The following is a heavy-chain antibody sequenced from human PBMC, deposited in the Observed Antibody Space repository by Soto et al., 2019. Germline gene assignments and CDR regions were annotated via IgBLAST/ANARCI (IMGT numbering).Heavy chain of an antibody. CDR2: IYYSGKT. V-gene: IGHV4-39*07. CDR1: GGSISNSRDY. CDR3: ASSNIAATGFYYYGMDV. Sequence: SETLSLTCSVSGGSISNSRDYWGWIRQPPGKGLEWIATIYYSGKTYYNPSLKSRVTISVDTSKNQFSLKLSPVTAADTAVYYCASSNIAATGFYYYGMDVWGRGTTVTVSS. D-gene: IGHD6-13*01. J-gene: IGHJ6*02.